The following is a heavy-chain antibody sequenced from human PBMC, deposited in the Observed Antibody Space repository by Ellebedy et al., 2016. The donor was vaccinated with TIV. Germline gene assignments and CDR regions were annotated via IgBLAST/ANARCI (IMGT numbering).Heavy chain of an antibody. J-gene: IGHJ4*02. Sequence: SETLSLTCTVSGGSISSGDYYWGWIRQPPGKGLEWIGSIYYSGSTYYNPSLKSRVTISVDTSKNQFSLRLSSVTAADTAVYYCARVTGAAADLDYWGQGTLVTVSS. CDR2: IYYSGST. V-gene: IGHV4-39*07. CDR1: GGSISSGDYY. CDR3: ARVTGAAADLDY. D-gene: IGHD6-25*01.